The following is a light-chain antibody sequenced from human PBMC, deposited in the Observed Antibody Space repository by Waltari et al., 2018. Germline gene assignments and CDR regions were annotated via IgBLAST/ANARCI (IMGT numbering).Light chain of an antibody. J-gene: IGLJ3*02. V-gene: IGLV2-14*01. Sequence: QSALTQPASVSGSPGQSIPISCTGTSTDIGYYNYVPWYQQPPGKAPNLMIYDVSQRPSGISNRFSGSKSGNTASLTISGLQAEDETDYYCSSYTTSDTWVFGGGTKVTVL. CDR2: DVS. CDR1: STDIGYYNY. CDR3: SSYTTSDTWV.